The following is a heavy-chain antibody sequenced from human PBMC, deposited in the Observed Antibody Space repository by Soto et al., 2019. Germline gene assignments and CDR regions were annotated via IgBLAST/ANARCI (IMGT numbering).Heavy chain of an antibody. CDR1: GGSISTYY. Sequence: PSEILSLTCTVSGGSISTYYWSWIRQPPGKGLEWIGYIYYSGSTNYNPSLKSRVTISVDTSRNQFSLKLSSVTAADTAVYYCARGGTLRYFDWSNFDYWGQGTLVTVS. CDR3: ARGGTLRYFDWSNFDY. CDR2: IYYSGST. V-gene: IGHV4-59*01. D-gene: IGHD3-9*01. J-gene: IGHJ4*02.